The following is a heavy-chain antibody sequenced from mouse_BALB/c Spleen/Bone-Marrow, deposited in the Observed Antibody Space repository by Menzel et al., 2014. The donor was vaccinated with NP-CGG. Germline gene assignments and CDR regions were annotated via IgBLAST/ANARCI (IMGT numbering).Heavy chain of an antibody. CDR2: IYPGDGDT. V-gene: IGHV1-80*01. CDR1: GYAFSGYW. CDR3: ARGGISVDY. J-gene: IGHJ2*01. Sequence: VMLVESGAELVRPGSSVKISCKASGYAFSGYWMNWVKRRPGQGLEWIGQIYPGDGDTDYNGKFEGKATLTADKSSSTAYMQLSSLTSEDSAVYFCARGGISVDYWGQGTTLTVSS.